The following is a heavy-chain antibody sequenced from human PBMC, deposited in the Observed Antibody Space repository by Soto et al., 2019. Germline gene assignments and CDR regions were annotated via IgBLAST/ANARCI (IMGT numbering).Heavy chain of an antibody. CDR1: GFIFSSYA. CDR2: ISYDGSNK. D-gene: IGHD3-16*01. CDR3: ESSQGALHFDY. V-gene: IGHV3-30-3*01. Sequence: PGGSLRLSCAASGFIFSSYAMHWVRQAPGRGLEWVAFISYDGSNKYYADSVKGRFTISRDNSKNTLYLQMNSLRAEDTAVYYCESSQGALHFDYWGQGTLVTVYS. J-gene: IGHJ4*02.